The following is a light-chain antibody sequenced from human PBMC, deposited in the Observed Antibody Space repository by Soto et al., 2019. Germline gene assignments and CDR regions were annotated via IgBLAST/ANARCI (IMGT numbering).Light chain of an antibody. V-gene: IGLV1-40*01. CDR1: SSNIGAGYD. CDR2: GNN. CDR3: QSSDSSLSRV. Sequence: QSVLTQPPSVSGSPGQRVTISCTGSSSNIGAGYDIHWYQQPPGTAPKLLIYGNNNRPSGVPDRFSGSKSGTSASLAITGLQAEDEADYYCQSSDSSLSRVFGTGTKVTVL. J-gene: IGLJ1*01.